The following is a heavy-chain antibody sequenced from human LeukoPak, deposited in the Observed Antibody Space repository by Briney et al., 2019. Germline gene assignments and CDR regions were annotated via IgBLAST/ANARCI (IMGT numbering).Heavy chain of an antibody. CDR3: ARDSGYSSSWSFDY. CDR1: EYTFTGYY. V-gene: IGHV1-2*02. J-gene: IGHJ4*02. D-gene: IGHD6-13*01. CDR2: INPNSGGT. Sequence: ASVKVSCKASEYTFTGYYMHWVRQAPGQGLEWMGWINPNSGGTNYAQKFQGRVTMTRDTSISTAYMELSRLRSDDTVVYYCARDSGYSSSWSFDYWGQGTLVTVSS.